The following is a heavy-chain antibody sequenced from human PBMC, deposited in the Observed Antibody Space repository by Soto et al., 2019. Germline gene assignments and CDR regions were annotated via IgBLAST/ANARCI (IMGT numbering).Heavy chain of an antibody. J-gene: IGHJ6*03. V-gene: IGHV1-58*01. Sequence: SVKVSCKASGFTFTSSAVQWVRQARGQRLEWIGWIVVGSGNTNYAQKFQERVTITRDMSTSTAYMELSSLGSEDTGTYYCARSRLLKDYYMDLWGTGTTVTVSS. CDR1: GFTFTSSA. D-gene: IGHD3-9*01. CDR2: IVVGSGNT. CDR3: ARSRLLKDYYMDL.